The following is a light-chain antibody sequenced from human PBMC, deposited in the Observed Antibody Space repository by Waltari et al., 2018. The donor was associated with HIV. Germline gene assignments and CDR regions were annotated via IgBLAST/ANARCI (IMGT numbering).Light chain of an antibody. CDR3: GTWDSSLSVGT. CDR1: SSKLGSNY. CDR2: ENH. Sequence: QSVLTQPPSVSAAPGPKVTISCSGTSSKLGSNYVSWYQQFPGTAPKLLIFENHKRPSGISDRFSGSKSGTSATLGIIGLQTGDEADYYCGTWDSSLSVGTFGGGTKLTVL. V-gene: IGLV1-51*02. J-gene: IGLJ3*02.